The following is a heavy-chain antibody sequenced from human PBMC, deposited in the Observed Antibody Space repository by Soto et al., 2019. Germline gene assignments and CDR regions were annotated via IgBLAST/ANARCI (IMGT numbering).Heavy chain of an antibody. J-gene: IGHJ4*02. CDR2: ISYDGSNE. D-gene: IGHD2-21*01. CDR3: ARTDCGGGNPFDY. V-gene: IGHV3-30*03. CDR1: GFTFSRYG. Sequence: PGGSLRHSCAVSGFTFSRYGMHWVRQAPGKGLEWVADISYDGSNEYYVDCVKGRFTISRNNSQNTLYLQMNSLRAEDTAVYYCARTDCGGGNPFDYWGQGTLVTVSS.